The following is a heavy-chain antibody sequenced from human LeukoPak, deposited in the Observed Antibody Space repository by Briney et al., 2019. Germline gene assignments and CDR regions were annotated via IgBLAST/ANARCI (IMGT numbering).Heavy chain of an antibody. D-gene: IGHD2-15*01. Sequence: PGGSLRLSCAASGFIFSDHYMDWVRQAPGKGLEWVGRSRNKVNSYTTEYAASVKGRFSISRDASKNSLYLQMNSLKTEDTAVYYCAREGRGGSGYYFDYWGQGTLVTVSS. V-gene: IGHV3-72*01. J-gene: IGHJ4*02. CDR1: GFIFSDHY. CDR2: SRNKVNSYTT. CDR3: AREGRGGSGYYFDY.